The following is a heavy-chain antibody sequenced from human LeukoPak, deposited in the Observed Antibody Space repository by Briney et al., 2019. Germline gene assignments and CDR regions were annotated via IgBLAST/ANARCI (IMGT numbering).Heavy chain of an antibody. CDR1: GGSISTYY. CDR3: ARDPAGNFGGAAYYFDS. Sequence: SSETLSFTCSVSGGSISTYYWTRLRQPPGKGLQWSGYIYYSGSTQYNPSLKSRVTMSVETSKNQFSLSLTSVTAADTAVYYCARDPAGNFGGAAYYFDSWGPGTLVTVSA. J-gene: IGHJ4*02. CDR2: IYYSGST. D-gene: IGHD4-23*01. V-gene: IGHV4-59*01.